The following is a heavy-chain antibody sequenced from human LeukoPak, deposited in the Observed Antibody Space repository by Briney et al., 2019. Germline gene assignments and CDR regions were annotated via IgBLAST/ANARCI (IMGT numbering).Heavy chain of an antibody. V-gene: IGHV4-38-2*01. Sequence: SETLSLTCAVSGYSMSSGNYWGWIRQPPGKGLEWIGSMYHSGSAYYNPSLKSRVVISVDTSKKQFSLRLNSVTAADTAVYYCATWGRTREVDPWGQGILVTVSS. D-gene: IGHD7-27*01. J-gene: IGHJ5*02. CDR3: ATWGRTREVDP. CDR1: GYSMSSGNY. CDR2: MYHSGSA.